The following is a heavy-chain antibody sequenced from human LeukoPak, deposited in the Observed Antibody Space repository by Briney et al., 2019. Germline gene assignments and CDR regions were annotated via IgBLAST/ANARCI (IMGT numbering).Heavy chain of an antibody. CDR2: IYSGGST. CDR3: AKGASSSAKTFDY. D-gene: IGHD6-13*01. V-gene: IGHV3-53*01. Sequence: GGSLRLSCAASGFTVSSNYMSWVRQAPGKGLEWVSVIYSGGSTYYADSVKGRFTISRDNSKNTLYLQMNSLRAEDTAVYYCAKGASSSAKTFDYWGQGTLVTVSS. CDR1: GFTVSSNY. J-gene: IGHJ4*02.